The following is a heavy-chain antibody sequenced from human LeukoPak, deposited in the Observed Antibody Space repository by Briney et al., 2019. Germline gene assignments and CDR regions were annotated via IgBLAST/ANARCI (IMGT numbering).Heavy chain of an antibody. V-gene: IGHV3-53*01. CDR1: GFTVSSNY. Sequence: GGSLRLSCVASGFTVSSNYMSWVRQAPGKGLEWASVIYSGGSTYYADSVKGRFTISRDNSKNTLYLQMNSLRAEDTAVYYCASGSGSYRTPYYYMDVWGTGTTVTVSS. CDR2: IYSGGST. D-gene: IGHD3-10*01. CDR3: ASGSGSYRTPYYYMDV. J-gene: IGHJ6*03.